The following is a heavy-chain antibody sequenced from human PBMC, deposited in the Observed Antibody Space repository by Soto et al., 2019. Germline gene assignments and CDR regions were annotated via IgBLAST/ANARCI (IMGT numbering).Heavy chain of an antibody. V-gene: IGHV1-18*01. Sequence: ASVKVSCKASGYTFNTFGITWVRQAPGQGLEWMGCISTDSGDRKCTQKFQDRVTMTTDTSTSTAYIELRSLRSDDTAMYYCARDRISILGGDYWGQGTLVTSPQ. CDR1: GYTFNTFG. CDR3: ARDRISILGGDY. CDR2: ISTDSGDR. J-gene: IGHJ4*02. D-gene: IGHD3-9*01.